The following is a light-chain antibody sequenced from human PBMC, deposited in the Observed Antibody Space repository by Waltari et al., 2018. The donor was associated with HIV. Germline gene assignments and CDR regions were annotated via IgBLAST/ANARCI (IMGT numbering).Light chain of an antibody. J-gene: IGKJ2*01. CDR1: QSVLYSSNNKNY. Sequence: GERATINCKSSQSVLYSSNNKNYLAWYQQKPGQPPKLLIYWASTRESGVPDRFSGSGSGTDFTLTISSLQAEDVAVYYCQQYYSTPYTFGQGTKLEIK. CDR3: QQYYSTPYT. CDR2: WAS. V-gene: IGKV4-1*01.